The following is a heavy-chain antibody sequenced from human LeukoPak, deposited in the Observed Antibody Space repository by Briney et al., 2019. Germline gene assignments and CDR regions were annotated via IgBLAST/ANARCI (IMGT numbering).Heavy chain of an antibody. CDR1: GFPFSNYW. V-gene: IGHV3-74*01. Sequence: GGSLRLSCAASGFPFSNYWMHWVRQAPGKGLVWVSRMNSDGSSTSYADSVKGRFTISRDSAKNTLYLQMNSLRAEDAAVYYCATVSRSSGRGYFDYWGPGTLVTVSS. CDR2: MNSDGSST. D-gene: IGHD6-19*01. J-gene: IGHJ4*02. CDR3: ATVSRSSGRGYFDY.